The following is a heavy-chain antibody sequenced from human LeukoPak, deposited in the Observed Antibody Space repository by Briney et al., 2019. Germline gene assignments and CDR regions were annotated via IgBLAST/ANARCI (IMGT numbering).Heavy chain of an antibody. CDR1: GGSISSSSYY. D-gene: IGHD5-12*01. J-gene: IGHJ4*02. V-gene: IGHV4-39*01. CDR3: ARAVSWGRGYSGYDLYYFDY. CDR2: IYYSGST. Sequence: SETLSLTCTVSGGSISSSSYYWGWIRQPPGKGLEWIGSIYYSGSTYYNPSLKSRVTISVDTSKNQFSLKLSSVTAADTAVYYCARAVSWGRGYSGYDLYYFDYWGQGTLVTVSS.